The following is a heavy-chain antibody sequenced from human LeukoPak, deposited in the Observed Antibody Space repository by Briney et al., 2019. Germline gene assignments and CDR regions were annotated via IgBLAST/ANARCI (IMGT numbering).Heavy chain of an antibody. CDR1: QFTFSGHW. CDR3: AGGSGWLPGY. V-gene: IGHV3-7*01. D-gene: IGHD6-19*01. J-gene: IGHJ4*02. CDR2: IKQDGSEI. Sequence: GGSLRLSCAAPQFTFSGHWMNWVRQAPGKGLEWVAIIKQDGSEIRYVDSVKGRFTISRDNTKNVLYLQMNSLRAEDTAVYYCAGGSGWLPGYWGQGTLVTVSS.